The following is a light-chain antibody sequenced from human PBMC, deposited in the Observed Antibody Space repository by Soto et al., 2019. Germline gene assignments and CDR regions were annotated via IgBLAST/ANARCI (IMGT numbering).Light chain of an antibody. J-gene: IGKJ4*01. CDR3: QQYDSDHFT. CDR1: QSINNW. Sequence: DVQMTQSPSTLSASEGDRVTITCRARQSINNWLAGYQQKPGKAHKLLISKASKLKSGVPSWSRGTGSGTTFNLAISCRETADIAGYYGQQYDSDHFTFGGGPKVEI. CDR2: KAS. V-gene: IGKV1-5*03.